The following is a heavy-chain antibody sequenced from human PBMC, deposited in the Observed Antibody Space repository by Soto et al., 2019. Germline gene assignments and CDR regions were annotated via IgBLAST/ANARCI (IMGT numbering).Heavy chain of an antibody. Sequence: GASVKVSCKASGGTFSSYTISWVRQAPGQGLEWMGRIIPILGIANYAQKFQGRVTITADKSTSTAYMELSSLRSEDTAVYYCAREIMGFSYGFDYWGQGTLVTVSS. CDR3: AREIMGFSYGFDY. J-gene: IGHJ4*02. V-gene: IGHV1-69*04. CDR2: IIPILGIA. D-gene: IGHD5-18*01. CDR1: GGTFSSYT.